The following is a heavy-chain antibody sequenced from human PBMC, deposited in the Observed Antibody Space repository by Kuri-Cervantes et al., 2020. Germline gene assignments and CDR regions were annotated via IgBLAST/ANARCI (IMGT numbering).Heavy chain of an antibody. Sequence: SETLSLTCTVSAGSTRSYYWGWVRQPPGKGLEYLGNIYSSGSTNYSPSLKSRVTLSVDTSKNQFSLKLSSVTAADTAVYYCARFVIRGKTFDYWGQGTLVTVSS. V-gene: IGHV4-59*01. J-gene: IGHJ4*02. CDR2: IYSSGST. CDR1: AGSTRSYY. CDR3: ARFVIRGKTFDY. D-gene: IGHD3-10*01.